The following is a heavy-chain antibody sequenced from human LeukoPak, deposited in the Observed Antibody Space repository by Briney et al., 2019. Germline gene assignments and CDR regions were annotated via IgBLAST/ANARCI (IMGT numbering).Heavy chain of an antibody. Sequence: GGSLRLSCAASGFTFSSYWMSWVRQAPGKGLEWVANINQDGSEKYYVDSVKGRFTISRDNAKNSLYLQMNRLRAEDTAVYYCASELRYFDWLDAFDIWGQGTMVTVSS. J-gene: IGHJ3*02. D-gene: IGHD3-9*01. CDR3: ASELRYFDWLDAFDI. CDR2: INQDGSEK. CDR1: GFTFSSYW. V-gene: IGHV3-7*03.